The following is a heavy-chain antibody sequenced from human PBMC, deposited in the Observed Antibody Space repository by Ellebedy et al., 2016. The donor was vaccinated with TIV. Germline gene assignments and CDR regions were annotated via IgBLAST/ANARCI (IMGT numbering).Heavy chain of an antibody. Sequence: GESLKISCVASAFTSPFTFSNYWMNWVRQAPGKGLAWLANIKLDGSETYYVDSVKGRFTISRDNTKNSLFLQMSSLRDEDTGTYYCAAGGGCLAVAWGQGTLVTVSS. D-gene: IGHD2-15*01. CDR2: IKLDGSET. J-gene: IGHJ5*01. V-gene: IGHV3-7*01. CDR1: AFTSPFTFSNYW. CDR3: AAGGGCLAVA.